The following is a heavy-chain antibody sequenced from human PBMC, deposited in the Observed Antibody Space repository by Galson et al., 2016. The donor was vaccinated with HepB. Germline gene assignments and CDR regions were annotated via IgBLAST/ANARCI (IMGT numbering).Heavy chain of an antibody. CDR3: ARDRGYYSHFDS. CDR2: INPSGGST. J-gene: IGHJ4*02. CDR1: GYSFTNYY. D-gene: IGHD1-26*01. Sequence: SVKVSCKASGYSFTNYYIHWLRRAPGEGLEWVGIINPSGGSTGYAQKVQGRVTMTRDTSTSIVYMDLTSLRSEDTAVYYCARDRGYYSHFDSWGQGTLVTVSP. V-gene: IGHV1-46*01.